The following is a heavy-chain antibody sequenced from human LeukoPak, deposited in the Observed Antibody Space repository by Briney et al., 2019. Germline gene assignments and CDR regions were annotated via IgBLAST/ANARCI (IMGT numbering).Heavy chain of an antibody. CDR2: IYYSGST. D-gene: IGHD2-2*02. CDR1: GGSISSGGYY. Sequence: SETLSLTCTVSGGSISSGGYYWSWIRQHPGKGLEWIGYIYYSGSTYYNPSLKSRVTISVDPSKNQFSLKLSSVTAADTAVYYCAASYQLLYLFDPWGQGTLVTVSS. CDR3: AASYQLLYLFDP. J-gene: IGHJ5*02. V-gene: IGHV4-31*03.